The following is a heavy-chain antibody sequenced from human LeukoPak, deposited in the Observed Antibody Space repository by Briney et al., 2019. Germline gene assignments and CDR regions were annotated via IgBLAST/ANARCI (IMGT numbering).Heavy chain of an antibody. CDR1: GGSFSGYC. D-gene: IGHD3-10*01. Sequence: SETLSLTCAVYGGSFSGYCGSWIRQPPGKGLEWIGEINHSGSTNYNPSLKSRFTISVDTSKNQFSLKLSSVTAADTAVYYCASLRRRYYGSGSYYSLFDYWGQGTLVTVSS. CDR3: ASLRRRYYGSGSYYSLFDY. CDR2: INHSGST. V-gene: IGHV4-34*01. J-gene: IGHJ4*02.